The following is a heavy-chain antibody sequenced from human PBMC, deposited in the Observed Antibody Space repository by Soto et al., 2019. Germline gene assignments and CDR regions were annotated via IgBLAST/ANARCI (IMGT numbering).Heavy chain of an antibody. CDR2: ISYDGSNK. Sequence: GESLKISCAASGFTFSSYAMHWVRQAPGKGLEWVAVISYDGSNKYYADSVKGRFTISRDNSKNTLYLQMNSLRAEDTAVYYSARHYGGNFYYYYGMDVWGQGTTVTVSS. D-gene: IGHD4-17*01. J-gene: IGHJ6*02. CDR3: ARHYGGNFYYYYGMDV. CDR1: GFTFSSYA. V-gene: IGHV3-30-3*01.